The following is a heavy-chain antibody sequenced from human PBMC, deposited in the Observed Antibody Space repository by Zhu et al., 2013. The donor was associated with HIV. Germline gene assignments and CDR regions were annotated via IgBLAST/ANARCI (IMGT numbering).Heavy chain of an antibody. J-gene: IGHJ6*02. D-gene: IGHD3-22*01. V-gene: IGHV1-2*02. CDR3: ARERDSSAQGAYGMDV. Sequence: QVQLVQSGAEVKKAGASVKVSCKASGYSFTGYYMYWVRQAPGQGLEWMGWINPNSGGTNYAQKFQGRVSMTRDTSISTAHMELSRLRSDDTAVYYCARERDSSAQGAYGMDVWGQGTTVTVSS. CDR2: INPNSGGT. CDR1: GYSFTGYY.